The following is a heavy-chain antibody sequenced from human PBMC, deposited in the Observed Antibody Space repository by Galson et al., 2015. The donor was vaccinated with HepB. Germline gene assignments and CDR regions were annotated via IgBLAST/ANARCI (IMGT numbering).Heavy chain of an antibody. J-gene: IGHJ3*02. Sequence: SLRLSCAASGFTFNNAWMNWVRRAPGRGLEWVGRIRTKTDGGTTDYTAPVKGRFTISRDDSKNTLYLQMTSLKTEDTAVYFCTAQKLGRGAFDIWGQGTMVTVSS. D-gene: IGHD7-27*01. V-gene: IGHV3-15*01. CDR2: IRTKTDGGTT. CDR1: GFTFNNAW. CDR3: TAQKLGRGAFDI.